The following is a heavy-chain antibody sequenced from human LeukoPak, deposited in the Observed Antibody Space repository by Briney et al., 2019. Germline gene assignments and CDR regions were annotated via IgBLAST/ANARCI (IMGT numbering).Heavy chain of an antibody. V-gene: IGHV4-34*01. J-gene: IGHJ4*02. D-gene: IGHD3-16*01. Sequence: SEALSLTCAVYGGSFSGYYWSWIRQPPGKGLEWIGEINRSGSTNYNPSLKSRVTISVDTSKNQFSLKLSSVTAADTAVYYCARGWVGKYYFDYWGQGTLVTVSS. CDR3: ARGWVGKYYFDY. CDR1: GGSFSGYY. CDR2: INRSGST.